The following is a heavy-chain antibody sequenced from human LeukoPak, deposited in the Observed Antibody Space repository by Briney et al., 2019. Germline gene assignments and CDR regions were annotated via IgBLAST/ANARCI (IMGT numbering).Heavy chain of an antibody. CDR2: IYNGETA. Sequence: PSETLSLTCTVSGDSISTSHWSWIRQPPGKGLEWIGNIYNGETADYNPSLKSRVTMSVDTPKNQFYLALTSVTAADTAIYYCARDQYGSCWGQGTLVTVSS. CDR1: GDSISTSH. V-gene: IGHV4-59*12. D-gene: IGHD6-6*01. CDR3: ARDQYGSC. J-gene: IGHJ4*02.